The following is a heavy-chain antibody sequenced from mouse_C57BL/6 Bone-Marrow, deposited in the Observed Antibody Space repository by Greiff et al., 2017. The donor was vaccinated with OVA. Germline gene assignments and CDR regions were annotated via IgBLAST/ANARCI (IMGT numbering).Heavy chain of an antibody. D-gene: IGHD1-1*01. CDR3: AKNSYGSTYFDY. CDR1: GFSLTSYG. Sequence: VKLVESGPGLVQPSQSLSITCTVSGFSLTSYGVHWVRQSPGKGLEWLGVIWRGGSTDYNAAVRYRQSITKDKSKSQVVFKMNSLQADDTAIYYCAKNSYGSTYFDYWGQGTTLTVSA. CDR2: IWRGGST. J-gene: IGHJ2*01. V-gene: IGHV2-5*01.